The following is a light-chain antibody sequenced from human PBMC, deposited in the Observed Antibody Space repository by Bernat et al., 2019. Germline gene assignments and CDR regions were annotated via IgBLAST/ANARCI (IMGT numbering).Light chain of an antibody. J-gene: IGLJ3*02. V-gene: IGLV1-40*01. Sequence: HSVLTQPPSVSGAPGQRVAISCTGSSSNIGAGHAVHWHQQFPGTAPKLLIYGNSNRPSGVPDRFSGSNSGSSASLAITGLQAEDEADYYCQSYDYTLTGWVFGGGTKLTVL. CDR3: QSYDYTLTGWV. CDR2: GNS. CDR1: SSNIGAGHA.